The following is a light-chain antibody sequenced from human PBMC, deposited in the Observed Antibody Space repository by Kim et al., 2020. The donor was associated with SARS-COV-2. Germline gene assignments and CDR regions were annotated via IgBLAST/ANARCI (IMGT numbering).Light chain of an antibody. V-gene: IGLV3-21*04. CDR2: YDS. J-gene: IGLJ2*01. Sequence: GQKARGDCGQNSSGSKRVHGYTQKSGQAPVLVIYYDSGRPSGIPERFSGSNAGNTATLTISRVEAGDEADYYCQVWDSTSDHRVVFGGGTQLTVL. CDR1: SSGSKR. CDR3: QVWDSTSDHRVV.